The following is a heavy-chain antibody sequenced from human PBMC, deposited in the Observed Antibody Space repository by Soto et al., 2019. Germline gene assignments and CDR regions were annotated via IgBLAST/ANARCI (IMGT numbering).Heavy chain of an antibody. CDR1: GVTFSNYA. CDR3: ARAPLTIYDTSGYYDY. Sequence: GWSLRLSCAASGVTFSNYAMHWVRQAPGKGLEWVAVIWSDGTNKYYADSVKGRFTISRDKSKNTLYLQMNSLRAEDTAVYYCARAPLTIYDTSGYYDYWGQGIKVTVYS. V-gene: IGHV3-33*01. CDR2: IWSDGTNK. D-gene: IGHD3-22*01. J-gene: IGHJ4*02.